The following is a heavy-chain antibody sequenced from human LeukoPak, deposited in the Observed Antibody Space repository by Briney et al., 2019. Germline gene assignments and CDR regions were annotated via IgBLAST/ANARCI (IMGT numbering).Heavy chain of an antibody. CDR1: GYTFTSYY. CDR2: INPSGGST. V-gene: IGHV1-46*01. CDR3: ARRRIAARPVYYYYMDV. D-gene: IGHD6-6*01. J-gene: IGHJ6*03. Sequence: ASVKVSCKASGYTFTSYYMHWVRQAPGQGLEWMGIINPSGGSTSYAQKFQGRVTMTRDMSTSTVYMELSSLRSEDTAVYYCARRRIAARPVYYYYMDVWGKGTTVTVSS.